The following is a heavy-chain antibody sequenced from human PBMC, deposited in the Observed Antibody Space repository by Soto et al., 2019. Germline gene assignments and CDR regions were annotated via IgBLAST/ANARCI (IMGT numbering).Heavy chain of an antibody. CDR3: ARCQVTALNIGVRPIDH. CDR2: ITTYNGNT. J-gene: IGHJ4*02. D-gene: IGHD2-21*02. V-gene: IGHV1-18*01. CDR1: DYTFTNFG. Sequence: GASVKVSCKASDYTFTNFGFTWVRQAPGQGLEWLGWITTYNGNTRYVQRFQGRVTMTTDTSTTTAYLELTSLRSDDTAVYYCARCQVTALNIGVRPIDHWGQGTLVTVSS.